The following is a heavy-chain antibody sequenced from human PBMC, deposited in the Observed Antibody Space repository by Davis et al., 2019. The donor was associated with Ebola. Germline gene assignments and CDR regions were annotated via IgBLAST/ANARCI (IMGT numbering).Heavy chain of an antibody. CDR2: IIPIFGTA. J-gene: IGHJ6*02. CDR3: ASEESWETGYYYYGMDV. V-gene: IGHV1-69*13. CDR1: GGTFSSYA. D-gene: IGHD7-27*01. Sequence: SVKVSCKASGGTFSSYAISWVRQAPGQGLEWMGGIIPIFGTANYAQKFQGRVTITADESTSTAYMELSSLRSEDTAVYYCASEESWETGYYYYGMDVWGQGTTVTVSS.